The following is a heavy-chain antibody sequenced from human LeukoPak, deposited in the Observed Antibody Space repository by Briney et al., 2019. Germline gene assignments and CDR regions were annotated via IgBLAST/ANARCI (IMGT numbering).Heavy chain of an antibody. CDR2: IYYSGST. J-gene: IGHJ3*02. D-gene: IGHD3-22*01. V-gene: IGHV4-59*01. CDR3: ARDGEVSNYYDSSGPPHRAFDI. Sequence: SETLSLTCTVSGGSISSYYWSWIRQPPGKGLEWIGYIYYSGSTNYNPSLKSRVTISVDTSKNQFSLKLSSVTAADTAVYYCARDGEVSNYYDSSGPPHRAFDIWGQGTMVTVSS. CDR1: GGSISSYY.